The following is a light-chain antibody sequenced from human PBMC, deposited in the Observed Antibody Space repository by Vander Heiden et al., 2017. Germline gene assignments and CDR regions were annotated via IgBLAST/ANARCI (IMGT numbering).Light chain of an antibody. V-gene: IGKV1-39*01. CDR2: AAS. CDR3: QQSDSTPHT. Sequence: DPVSITCRASQSISSYLNWYQQKPGKAPKLLIYAASSLQSGVPSRFSGSGSGTDFTLTISRLQPEDFATYYCQQSDSTPHTFGRGTKVEIK. CDR1: QSISSY. J-gene: IGKJ4*01.